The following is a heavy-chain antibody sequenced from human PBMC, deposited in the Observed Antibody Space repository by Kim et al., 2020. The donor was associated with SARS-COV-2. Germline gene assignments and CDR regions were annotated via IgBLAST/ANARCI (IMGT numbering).Heavy chain of an antibody. Sequence: GGSLRLSCAASGFTFSNAWMSWVRQAPGKGLEWVGRIKSKTDGGTTDYAAPVQGRFTISRDDSKNTLYLQMNSLKTEDTAVYYCTTHDTWHTDSSGWYDYSYYGGMEAWGPG. CDR2: IKSKTDGGTT. J-gene: IGHJ6*01. CDR3: TTHDTWHTDSSGWYDYSYYGGMEA. V-gene: IGHV3-15*01. CDR1: GFTFSNAW. D-gene: IGHD6-19*01.